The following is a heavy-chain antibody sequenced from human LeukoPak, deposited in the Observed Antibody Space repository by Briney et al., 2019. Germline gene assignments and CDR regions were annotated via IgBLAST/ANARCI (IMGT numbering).Heavy chain of an antibody. V-gene: IGHV1-2*02. J-gene: IGHJ4*02. Sequence: ASVKVSCKASGYTFTGYYMHWVRQAPGQGLEWMGWINPNSGGTNYAQKFQGRVTMTRDTSISTAYMELSRLRSDDTAVYYCARDFYPGVAGTRASAADYWGQGTLVTVSS. CDR2: INPNSGGT. CDR3: ARDFYPGVAGTRASAADY. D-gene: IGHD6-19*01. CDR1: GYTFTGYY.